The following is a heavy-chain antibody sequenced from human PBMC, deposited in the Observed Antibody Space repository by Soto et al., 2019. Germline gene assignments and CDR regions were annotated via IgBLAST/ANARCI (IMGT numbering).Heavy chain of an antibody. CDR3: ARDLGGEATIRC. D-gene: IGHD3-16*01. CDR1: GGSFRNFV. CDR2: IIPNSGTT. Sequence: QVQLVQSGAEVKKPGSSVKVSCKASGGSFRNFVISWVRQAPGQGLEWMGGIIPNSGTTNYAQKFQGKVTITADESTSTAYMELSGLTSEDTSLHYCARDLGGEATIRCWGQGTLVTVSS. J-gene: IGHJ4*02. V-gene: IGHV1-69*01.